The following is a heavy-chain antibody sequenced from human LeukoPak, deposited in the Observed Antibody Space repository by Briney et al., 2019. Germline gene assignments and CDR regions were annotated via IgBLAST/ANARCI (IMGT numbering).Heavy chain of an antibody. V-gene: IGHV3-30*04. CDR3: ARGYYYGSGSPLHYFDY. CDR1: GFTFSSYA. D-gene: IGHD3-10*01. J-gene: IGHJ4*02. CDR2: ISYDGSNK. Sequence: PGGSLRLSCAASGFTFSSYAMHWVRQAPGKGLEWVAVISYDGSNKYYADSVKGRFTISRDNSKNTLYLQMNSLRAEDTAVYYCARGYYYGSGSPLHYFDYWGQGTLVTVSS.